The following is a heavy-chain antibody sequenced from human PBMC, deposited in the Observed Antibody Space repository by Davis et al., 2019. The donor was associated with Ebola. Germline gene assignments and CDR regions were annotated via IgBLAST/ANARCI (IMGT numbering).Heavy chain of an antibody. CDR1: GFTFSSYS. CDR3: ARPELGRGSSWYFTYYFDY. CDR2: ISSSSSYL. V-gene: IGHV3-21*01. Sequence: GGSLRLSCAASGFTFSSYSMNWVRQAPGKELEWVSSISSSSSYLYYADSVKGRFTISRDNAKNSLYLQMNSLRAEDTAVYYCARPELGRGSSWYFTYYFDYWGQGTLVTVSS. D-gene: IGHD6-13*01. J-gene: IGHJ4*02.